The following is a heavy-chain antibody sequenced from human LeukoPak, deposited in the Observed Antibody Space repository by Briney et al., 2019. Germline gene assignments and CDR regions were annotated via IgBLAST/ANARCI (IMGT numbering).Heavy chain of an antibody. CDR2: IYYSGST. V-gene: IGHV4-30-4*01. Sequence: PSETLSLTCTVSGGSISSGDYYWSWIRQPPGKGLEWIGYIYYSGSTYYNPSLKSRVTISVDTSKNQFSLKLSSVTAADTAVYYCARQEGSYYDFWSGYHGGDAFDIWGQGTMVTVSS. J-gene: IGHJ3*02. CDR1: GGSISSGDYY. D-gene: IGHD3-3*01. CDR3: ARQEGSYYDFWSGYHGGDAFDI.